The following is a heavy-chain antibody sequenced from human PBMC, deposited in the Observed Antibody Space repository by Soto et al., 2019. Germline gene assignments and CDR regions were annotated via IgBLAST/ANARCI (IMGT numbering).Heavy chain of an antibody. Sequence: QLQLQESGSGLVKPSQTLSLTCAVSGGSISSGGYSWSWIRQPPGKGLEWIGYIYHSGSTYYNPSLNSRVTIPVARSKNQFSLKLSSVTAADTAVYYCARAGGLGAVAVDYWGQGTLVTVSS. CDR3: ARAGGLGAVAVDY. D-gene: IGHD6-19*01. CDR2: IYHSGST. V-gene: IGHV4-30-2*01. J-gene: IGHJ4*02. CDR1: GGSISSGGYS.